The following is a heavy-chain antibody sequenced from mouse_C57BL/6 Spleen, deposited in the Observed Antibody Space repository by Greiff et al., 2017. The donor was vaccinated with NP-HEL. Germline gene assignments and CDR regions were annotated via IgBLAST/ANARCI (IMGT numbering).Heavy chain of an antibody. CDR3: ARSLPYDSYFDY. Sequence: QVQLKQPGAELVRPGSSVKLSCKASGYTFTSYWMHWVKQRPIQGLEWIGNIDPSDSETHYNQKFKDKATLTVDKSSSTAYMQLSSLTSEDSAVYYCARSLPYDSYFDYWGQGTTLTVSS. D-gene: IGHD2-4*01. CDR1: GYTFTSYW. CDR2: IDPSDSET. V-gene: IGHV1-52*01. J-gene: IGHJ2*01.